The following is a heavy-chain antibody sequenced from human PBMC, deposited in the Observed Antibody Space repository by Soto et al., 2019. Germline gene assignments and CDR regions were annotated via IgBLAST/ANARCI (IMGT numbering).Heavy chain of an antibody. CDR2: LSHDATNK. CDR3: ARAPEGMDV. Sequence: QVQLVESGGGVVQPGRSLRLSCVASGFSLSGYALHWVRQAPGKGLEWVAALSHDATNKFYADSVKGRFSVSRDDSKNPLFLQMNSLRPEDTAMYYCARAPEGMDVWGQGTTVTVSS. CDR1: GFSLSGYA. V-gene: IGHV3-30*04. J-gene: IGHJ6*02.